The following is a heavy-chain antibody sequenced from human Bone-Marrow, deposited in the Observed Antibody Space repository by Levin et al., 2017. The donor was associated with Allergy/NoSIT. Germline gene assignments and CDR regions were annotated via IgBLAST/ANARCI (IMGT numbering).Heavy chain of an antibody. V-gene: IGHV3-48*01. D-gene: IGHD1-26*01. CDR2: ISGPSTSI. J-gene: IGHJ4*02. Sequence: GGSLRLSCAASGISFSPISMNWVRQAPGKGLEWVASISGPSTSIWYADSVKGRFTISRDNAENSLFLQMNSLRAEDTAVYYCARGAYGQFDFWGRGTLVTDSS. CDR3: ARGAYGQFDF. CDR1: GISFSPIS.